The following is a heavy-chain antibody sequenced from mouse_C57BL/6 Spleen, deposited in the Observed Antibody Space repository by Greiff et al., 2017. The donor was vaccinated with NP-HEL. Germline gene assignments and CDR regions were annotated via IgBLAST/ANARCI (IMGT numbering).Heavy chain of an antibody. CDR2: IDPSDSYT. J-gene: IGHJ3*01. D-gene: IGHD2-1*01. Sequence: QVQLQQPGAELVMPGASVKLSCKASGYTFTSYWMHWVKQRPGQGLEWIGEIDPSDSYTNYNQKFKGKSTLTVDKSSSTAYMQLSSLTSEDSAAYYCARPYGNYDWDGAWFAYWGKGTLVTVSA. CDR3: ARPYGNYDWDGAWFAY. V-gene: IGHV1-69*01. CDR1: GYTFTSYW.